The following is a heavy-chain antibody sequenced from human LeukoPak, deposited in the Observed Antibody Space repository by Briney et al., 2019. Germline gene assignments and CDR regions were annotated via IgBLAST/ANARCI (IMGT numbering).Heavy chain of an antibody. CDR1: GFTFSAYS. J-gene: IGHJ4*02. CDR3: ARVLAAAGTLHFDY. V-gene: IGHV3-21*01. Sequence: GRSLRLSCAASGFTFSAYSMNWVRQAPGKGLEWVSSISSRSSYIYYADSVKGRFTISRDDAKNSLYLQINSLRAEDTAVYYCARVLAAAGTLHFDYWGQGALVTVSS. CDR2: ISSRSSYI. D-gene: IGHD6-13*01.